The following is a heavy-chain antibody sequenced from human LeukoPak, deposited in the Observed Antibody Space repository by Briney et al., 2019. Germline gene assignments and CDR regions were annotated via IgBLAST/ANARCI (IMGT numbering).Heavy chain of an antibody. Sequence: PSETLSLTCTVSGGSISSYYWSWIRQPPGKGLEWIGYIYYSGSTNYNPSLKSRVTISVDTSKNQFSLKLSSVTAADTAVYYCARGKMYSGSYWFDPWGQGTLVTVSS. J-gene: IGHJ5*02. CDR3: ARGKMYSGSYWFDP. CDR2: IYYSGST. V-gene: IGHV4-59*01. CDR1: GGSISSYY. D-gene: IGHD1-26*01.